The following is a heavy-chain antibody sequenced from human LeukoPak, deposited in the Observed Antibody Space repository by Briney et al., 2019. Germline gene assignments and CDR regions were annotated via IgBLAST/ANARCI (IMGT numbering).Heavy chain of an antibody. CDR1: GDSISSYY. Sequence: PSETLSLTCTVSGDSISSYYWSWIRQPPGKGLEWIGYIYYSGSTNYNPSLKSRVTISVDTSKNQFSLKLSSVTAADTAVYYCARRSRSGYYNYWGQGTLVTVSS. CDR2: IYYSGST. D-gene: IGHD3-22*01. V-gene: IGHV4-59*08. CDR3: ARRSRSGYYNY. J-gene: IGHJ4*02.